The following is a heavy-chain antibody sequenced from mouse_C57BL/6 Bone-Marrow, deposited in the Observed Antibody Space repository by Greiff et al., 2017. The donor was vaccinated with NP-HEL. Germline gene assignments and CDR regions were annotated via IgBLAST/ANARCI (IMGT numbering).Heavy chain of an antibody. CDR1: GYTFTSYW. V-gene: IGHV1-55*01. CDR3: ARSGLREAMDY. J-gene: IGHJ4*01. Sequence: QVQLQQPGAELVKPGASVKMSCKASGYTFTSYWITWVKQRPGQGLEWIGDIYPGSGSTNYNEKFKSKATITVDTSSRTAYMQLSSLTSEDSAVYYCARSGLREAMDYWGQGTSVTVSS. CDR2: IYPGSGST. D-gene: IGHD3-2*02.